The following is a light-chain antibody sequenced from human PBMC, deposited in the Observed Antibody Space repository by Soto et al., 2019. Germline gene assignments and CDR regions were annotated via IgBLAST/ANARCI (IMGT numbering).Light chain of an antibody. Sequence: DIQMTQSPSSLSASVGDSLTLTCRASQYISTYLNWYQQKPGKAPKLLIYVASNLQSGVPSRFSCSGSGTAFTLTISSLQPEYMATYYCQESYSTSLVQGTKVDIK. CDR3: QESYSTS. CDR2: VAS. V-gene: IGKV1-39*01. J-gene: IGKJ1*01. CDR1: QYISTY.